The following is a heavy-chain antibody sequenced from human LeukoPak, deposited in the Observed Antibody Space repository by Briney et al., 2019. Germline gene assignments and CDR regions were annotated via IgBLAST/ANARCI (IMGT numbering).Heavy chain of an antibody. CDR1: GFTFSSYA. D-gene: IGHD3-9*01. CDR2: ISYDGSNK. J-gene: IGHJ3*02. V-gene: IGHV3-30-3*01. CDR3: AKASGQFDSNDAFDI. Sequence: GGSLRLSCAASGFTFSSYAMHWVRQAPGKGLEWVAVISYDGSNKYYADSVKGRFTISRDNSKNTLYLQMNSLRGEDTAVYYCAKASGQFDSNDAFDIWGQGTVVTVSS.